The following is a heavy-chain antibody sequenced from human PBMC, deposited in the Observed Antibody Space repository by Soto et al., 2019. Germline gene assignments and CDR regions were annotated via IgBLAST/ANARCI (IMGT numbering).Heavy chain of an antibody. CDR3: ATMGTPATGLYYFDY. V-gene: IGHV4-39*01. Sequence: SETLYLTSTVSGGSISRSRYYWGWIRQPPGKRQEWIGSIYYSGSTYYNPSLKSRVTISVDTSKNQFSLKLSSATAADTAVYYCATMGTPATGLYYFDYWGQGSLVNVSS. CDR2: IYYSGST. D-gene: IGHD2-15*01. CDR1: GGSISRSRYY. J-gene: IGHJ4*02.